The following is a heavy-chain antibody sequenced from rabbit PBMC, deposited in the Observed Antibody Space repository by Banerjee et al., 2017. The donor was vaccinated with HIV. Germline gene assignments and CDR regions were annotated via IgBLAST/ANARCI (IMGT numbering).Heavy chain of an antibody. J-gene: IGHJ4*01. CDR1: GFSFSSNYW. CDR2: INTGSSGST. D-gene: IGHD2-1*01. Sequence: QSLEESGGDLVKPGASLTLTCTASGFSFSSNYWMCWVRQAPGKGLEWIGCINTGSSGSTYYASWAKGRFTISKTSSTTVTLQMTSLTGADTATYFCVSYDDYGDRNLWGQGTLVTVS. V-gene: IGHV1S40*01. CDR3: VSYDDYGDRNL.